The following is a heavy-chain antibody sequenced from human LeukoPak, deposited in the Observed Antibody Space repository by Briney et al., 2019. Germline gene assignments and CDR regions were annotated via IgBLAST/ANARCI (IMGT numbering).Heavy chain of an antibody. Sequence: GGSLRLSCAASGFTFSSYGMHWVRQAPGKGLEWVAVIWYDGSNKYYADSVKGRFTISRDNSKDTLYLQMNSLRAEDTAVYYCARPITSYYYGMDVWGQGTTVTVSS. CDR1: GFTFSSYG. CDR2: IWYDGSNK. D-gene: IGHD3-10*01. V-gene: IGHV3-33*01. CDR3: ARPITSYYYGMDV. J-gene: IGHJ6*02.